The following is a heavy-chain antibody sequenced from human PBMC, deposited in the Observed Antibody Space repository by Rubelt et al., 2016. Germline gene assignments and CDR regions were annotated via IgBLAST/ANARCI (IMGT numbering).Heavy chain of an antibody. CDR3: AKIPQNTFSDDSSLS. V-gene: IGHV3-23*01. CDR2: ISGGGGST. J-gene: IGHJ5*02. CDR1: GFTFSSNA. Sequence: EVQLLESGGGLVQPGGSLRLSCTASGFTFSSNAMSWVRQAPGKGLEWVSAISGGGGSTYYADSVKGRFTIPRDNSTNTLFLQMNSLRAEDTALYYCAKIPQNTFSDDSSLSWGQGTLVTVSS. D-gene: IGHD3-22*01.